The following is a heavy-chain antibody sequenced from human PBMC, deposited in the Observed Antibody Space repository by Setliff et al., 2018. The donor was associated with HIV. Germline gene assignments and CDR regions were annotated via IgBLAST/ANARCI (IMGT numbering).Heavy chain of an antibody. V-gene: IGHV1-69*13. J-gene: IGHJ6*03. CDR1: GGTFSSYG. CDR2: ITPISGTA. D-gene: IGHD3-16*02. CDR3: VRGVQYYRSTYYYYSMDV. Sequence: SVKVSCKASGGTFSSYGISWVRQAPGQGLEWMGGITPISGTANYAQKFQGKFTIAADEFKSTAYMELSSLRSEDTAVYYCVRGVQYYRSTYYYYSMDVWGKGTTVTVSS.